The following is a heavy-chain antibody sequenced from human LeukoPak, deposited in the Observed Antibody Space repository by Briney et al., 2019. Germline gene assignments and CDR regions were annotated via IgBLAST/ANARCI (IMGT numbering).Heavy chain of an antibody. D-gene: IGHD2-8*02. Sequence: PGGSLRLSCAASGFTFSSYAMHWVRQAPGKGLEYVSAISSNGGSTYYANSVKGRFTISRDNSKNTLYLQMGSLRAEDMAVYYCARERGTGAYFDYWGQGTLVTVSS. V-gene: IGHV3-64*01. J-gene: IGHJ4*02. CDR3: ARERGTGAYFDY. CDR1: GFTFSSYA. CDR2: ISSNGGST.